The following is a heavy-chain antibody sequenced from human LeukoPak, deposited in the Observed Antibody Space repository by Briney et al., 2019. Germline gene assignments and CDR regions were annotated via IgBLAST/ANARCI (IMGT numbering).Heavy chain of an antibody. V-gene: IGHV4-39*01. D-gene: IGHD2-21*01. Sequence: SETLSLTCTVSGGSISTTSYSWGWIRKPPGKGLEWIGSIYSTGDTFYNPSLTSRVTISIHTSRNQFSLDLTSVTAADTAVYYCARDIAIGHRSQRRGWFAPWGQGILVTVSS. CDR1: GGSISTTSYS. CDR3: ARDIAIGHRSQRRGWFAP. J-gene: IGHJ5*02. CDR2: IYSTGDT.